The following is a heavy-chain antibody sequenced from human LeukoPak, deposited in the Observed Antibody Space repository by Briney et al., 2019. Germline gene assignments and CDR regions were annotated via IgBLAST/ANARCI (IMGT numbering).Heavy chain of an antibody. J-gene: IGHJ3*02. CDR3: ARDSSGYYRTRDDAFDI. Sequence: GGSLRLSCAASGFTFSSYSMNWVRQAPGKGLEWVSYISSSGSTIYYADSVKGRFTISRDNAKNSLYLQMNSLRAEDTAVYYCARDSSGYYRTRDDAFDIWGQGTMVTVSS. CDR1: GFTFSSYS. V-gene: IGHV3-48*04. CDR2: ISSSGSTI. D-gene: IGHD3-22*01.